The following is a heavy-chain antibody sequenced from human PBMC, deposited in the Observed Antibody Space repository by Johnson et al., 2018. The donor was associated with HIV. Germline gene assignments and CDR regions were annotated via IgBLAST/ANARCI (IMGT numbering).Heavy chain of an antibody. D-gene: IGHD2-15*01. V-gene: IGHV3-30*02. Sequence: VQLVESGGGVVQPGRSLRLSCAASGFTFNSYGIHWVRQAPGKGLEWVAFIPYDGSNQLYADSVKGRFTISRDNSKNTLYLQMNSLRPEDTAMYYCAKDDNLGVWYSDAFDIWGQGTVVTVSS. CDR1: GFTFNSYG. CDR3: AKDDNLGVWYSDAFDI. CDR2: IPYDGSNQ. J-gene: IGHJ3*02.